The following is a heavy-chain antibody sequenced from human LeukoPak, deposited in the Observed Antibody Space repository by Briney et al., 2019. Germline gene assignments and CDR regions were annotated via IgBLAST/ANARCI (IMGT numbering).Heavy chain of an antibody. CDR2: INPNSGGT. Sequence: ASVKVSCKASGYTFTGYYMHWVRQAPGQGLEWVGWINPNSGGTNYAQKFQGRVTMTRDTSISTAYMELSSLRSEDTAVYYCARVPSVGDAHFDYWGQGTLVTVSS. CDR3: ARVPSVGDAHFDY. CDR1: GYTFTGYY. D-gene: IGHD1-26*01. J-gene: IGHJ4*02. V-gene: IGHV1-2*02.